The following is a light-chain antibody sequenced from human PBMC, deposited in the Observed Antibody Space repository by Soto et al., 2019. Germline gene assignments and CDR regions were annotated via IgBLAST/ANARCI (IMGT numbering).Light chain of an antibody. V-gene: IGKV4-1*01. CDR1: QSLLYSSNNKNY. CDR3: QQYYSTPLT. Sequence: DIVMTQSPDSLAVSLGERATINCKSSQSLLYSSNNKNYLAWYQQIPGQPPKLLIYWTSTRESGVPDRFSGSGSGTDFTLTISSLQAEDVAVYYCQQYYSTPLTFG. J-gene: IGKJ4*01. CDR2: WTS.